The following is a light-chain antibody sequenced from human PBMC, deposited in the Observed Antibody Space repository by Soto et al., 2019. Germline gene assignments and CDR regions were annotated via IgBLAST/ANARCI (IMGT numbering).Light chain of an antibody. CDR3: SSYTSSSTL. CDR1: SSDVGSYNY. Sequence: QSVLTQPASVSGSPGQSITISCTGTSSDVGSYNYVSWYQQHPGKAPKLMIYEVSDRPSGISSRFSGSKSGNTASLTISGLQTEDEADHYCSSYTSSSTLFGTGTKV. CDR2: EVS. V-gene: IGLV2-14*01. J-gene: IGLJ1*01.